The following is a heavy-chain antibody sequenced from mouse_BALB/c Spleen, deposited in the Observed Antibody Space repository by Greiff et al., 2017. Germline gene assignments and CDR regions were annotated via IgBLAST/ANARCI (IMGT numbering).Heavy chain of an antibody. CDR1: GFSLTSYG. CDR2: IWSGGST. CDR3: ARRRDYDGYYYAMDY. J-gene: IGHJ4*01. Sequence: VQRVESGPGLVQPSQSLSITCTVSGFSLTSYGVHWVRQSPGKGLEWLGVIWSGGSTDYNAAFISRLSISKDNSKSQVFFKMNSLQANDTAIYYCARRRDYDGYYYAMDYWGQGTSVTVSS. V-gene: IGHV2-2*02. D-gene: IGHD1-2*01.